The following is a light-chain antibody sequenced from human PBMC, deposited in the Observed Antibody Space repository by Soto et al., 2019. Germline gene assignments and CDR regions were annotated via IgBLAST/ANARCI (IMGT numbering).Light chain of an antibody. CDR3: SSYTISSTGV. CDR2: EVT. CDR1: SNDVGIYNY. Sequence: QSVLTQPASVSGSPGQSITISCTGTSNDVGIYNYVSWYQQHPGKAPKLMIYEVTNRPSGVSDRFSGSKSDNTASLTISGLQAEDEADYYCSSYTISSTGVFGGGTKVTVL. J-gene: IGLJ3*02. V-gene: IGLV2-14*01.